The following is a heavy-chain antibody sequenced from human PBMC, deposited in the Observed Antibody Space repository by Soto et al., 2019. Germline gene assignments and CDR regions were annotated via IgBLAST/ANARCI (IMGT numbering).Heavy chain of an antibody. J-gene: IGHJ6*02. V-gene: IGHV4-4*07. CDR1: GGSMNDYY. Sequence: QVQLQESGPGLVKPSETLSLTCTVSGGSMNDYYWSWIRQPAGKGLEWIGRSFTSGNTNYNPSLRSRLNMSVDTATNQVSLRLTSVTAADTAVYYCASGRLVSRYYGLDVWGQGTTVTVSS. CDR3: ASGRLVSRYYGLDV. D-gene: IGHD6-6*01. CDR2: SFTSGNT.